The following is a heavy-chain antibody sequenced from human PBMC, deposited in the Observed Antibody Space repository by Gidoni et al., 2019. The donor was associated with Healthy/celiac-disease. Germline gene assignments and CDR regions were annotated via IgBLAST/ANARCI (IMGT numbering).Heavy chain of an antibody. V-gene: IGHV4-31*03. CDR1: GGSISRGGYS. CDR2: IYYSGST. J-gene: IGHJ3*02. D-gene: IGHD2-2*01. CDR3: ASGSTSCYDAFDI. Sequence: QVQLQESGPGLVKPSQTLSLTCTVSGGSISRGGYSWSWIRQHPGKGLEWIGYIYYSGSTYYNPSLKSRVTISVDTSKNQFSLKLSSVTAADTAVYYCASGSTSCYDAFDIWGQGTMVTVSS.